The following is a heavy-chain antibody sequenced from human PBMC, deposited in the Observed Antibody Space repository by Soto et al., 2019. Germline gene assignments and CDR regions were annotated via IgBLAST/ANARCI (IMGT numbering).Heavy chain of an antibody. J-gene: IGHJ6*03. CDR3: AREIVEPAAYYYDYMEV. Sequence: SETLSLTCTVSGGSISSYYWSWIRQPPGKGLEWIGYIYYSGSTNYNPSLKSRVTISVDTSKNQFSLKLSSVTAADTAVYYCAREIVEPAAYYYDYMEVWGKWTTVIVAS. CDR1: GGSISSYY. CDR2: IYYSGST. D-gene: IGHD2-2*01. V-gene: IGHV4-59*01.